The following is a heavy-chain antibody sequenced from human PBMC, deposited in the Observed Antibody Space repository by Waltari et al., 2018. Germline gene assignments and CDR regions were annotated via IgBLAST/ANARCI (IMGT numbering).Heavy chain of an antibody. CDR2: ISGSGGST. CDR1: GFTFITYA. Sequence: EVQLLESGGGLVQPGGSLGLSCAASGFTFITYAMSVGRQAPGKGLEWVSAISGSGGSTYYADSVKGRFTISRDNSKNTLYLQMNSLRAEDTAVYDCAKDKGATTSGFDYWGQGTLVTVSS. D-gene: IGHD1-26*01. J-gene: IGHJ4*02. CDR3: AKDKGATTSGFDY. V-gene: IGHV3-23*01.